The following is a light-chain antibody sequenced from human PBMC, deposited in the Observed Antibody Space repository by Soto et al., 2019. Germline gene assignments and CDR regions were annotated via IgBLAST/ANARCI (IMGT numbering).Light chain of an antibody. J-gene: IGKJ5*01. Sequence: EVFFTLFSSTLSLSPVERAPLSYRASQSVSSYLAWYQQKPGQAPRLLIYDASNRATGIPARFSGSGSGTDFTLTISSLEPEDFAVYYCQQRSNWQITFGQGTLLAI. CDR2: DAS. CDR1: QSVSSY. V-gene: IGKV3-11*01. CDR3: QQRSNWQIT.